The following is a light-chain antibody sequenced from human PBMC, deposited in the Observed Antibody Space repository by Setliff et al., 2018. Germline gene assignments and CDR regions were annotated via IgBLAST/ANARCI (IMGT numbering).Light chain of an antibody. V-gene: IGLV2-14*01. CDR2: EVS. Sequence: QSALTQPASVSGSPGQSITISCTGTSSDVGGYNYVSWYQQHPGKAPKLIIYEVSNRPSGVSNRFSGSKSGNTASLTISGLQAEDEADYYGTSYTSSSTLYVFGTGTKVTVL. CDR1: SSDVGGYNY. J-gene: IGLJ1*01. CDR3: TSYTSSSTLYV.